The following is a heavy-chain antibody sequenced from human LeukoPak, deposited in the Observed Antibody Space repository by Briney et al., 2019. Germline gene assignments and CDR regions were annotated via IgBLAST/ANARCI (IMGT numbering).Heavy chain of an antibody. CDR1: GFTFSSYS. Sequence: PGGSLRLSCAASGFTFSSYSMNWLRQAPGKGLEGVSSISDRSTYIYYADSVKGRFTISRDNAKNSLYLQMNSLRAADTAVYYCARDLVPDYYDSSGYKLPYWYFDLWGRGTLVTVSS. J-gene: IGHJ2*01. CDR3: ARDLVPDYYDSSGYKLPYWYFDL. V-gene: IGHV3-21*04. D-gene: IGHD3-22*01. CDR2: ISDRSTYI.